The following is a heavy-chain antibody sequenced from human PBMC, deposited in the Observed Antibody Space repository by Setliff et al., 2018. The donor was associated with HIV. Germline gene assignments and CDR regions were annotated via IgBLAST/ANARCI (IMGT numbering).Heavy chain of an antibody. Sequence: SETLSLTCNVSGGSISGSSYYWGWIRQPPGKGLEWIGSIYHSGSASHNPSLKSRITISVDTSKNQFSLKLITLTVADTAVYYCALLEVPFIGGRIPSFWGQGTLVTVSS. CDR1: GGSISGSSYY. D-gene: IGHD3-16*01. V-gene: IGHV4-39*01. CDR3: ALLEVPFIGGRIPSF. CDR2: IYHSGSA. J-gene: IGHJ4*02.